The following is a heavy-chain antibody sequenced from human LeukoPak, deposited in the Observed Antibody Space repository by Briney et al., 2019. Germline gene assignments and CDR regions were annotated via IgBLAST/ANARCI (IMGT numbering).Heavy chain of an antibody. Sequence: PGGSLRLSCAASGFTFSSYGMHWVRQTPGKRLEWVAFIRYDGSNKYSADSVKGRFTISRDNSKNTLYLQMNSLRAEDTAVYYCAKVGRLGELSPRHYYYGMDVWGQGTTVTVSS. D-gene: IGHD3-16*02. J-gene: IGHJ6*02. CDR2: IRYDGSNK. V-gene: IGHV3-30*02. CDR3: AKVGRLGELSPRHYYYGMDV. CDR1: GFTFSSYG.